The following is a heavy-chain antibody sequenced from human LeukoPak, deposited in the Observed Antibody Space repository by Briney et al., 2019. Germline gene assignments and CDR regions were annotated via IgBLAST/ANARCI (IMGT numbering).Heavy chain of an antibody. CDR1: GYTFTSYD. Sequence: ASVKVSCKASGYTFTSYDINWVRQATGQGHEWMGWMNPNSGNTGYAQKFQGRVTMTRNTSISTAYMELSSLRSEDTAVYYCARGCSSGYYYYYYYYGMDVWGQGTTVTVSS. J-gene: IGHJ6*02. CDR3: ARGCSSGYYYYYYYYGMDV. V-gene: IGHV1-8*01. D-gene: IGHD3-22*01. CDR2: MNPNSGNT.